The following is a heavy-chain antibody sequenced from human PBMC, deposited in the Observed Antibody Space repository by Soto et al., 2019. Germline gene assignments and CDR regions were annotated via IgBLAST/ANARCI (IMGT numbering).Heavy chain of an antibody. Sequence: LRLSCSASGFTFSSYAMDWVRQAPGKGLEYVSAISSNGGSTYYADSVKGRFTISRDNSKNTLYLQMSSLRAEDTAVYYCVKDSGSFWSGSRSPWFDPWGQGTLVTVSS. CDR1: GFTFSSYA. D-gene: IGHD3-3*01. CDR2: ISSNGGST. CDR3: VKDSGSFWSGSRSPWFDP. V-gene: IGHV3-64D*06. J-gene: IGHJ5*02.